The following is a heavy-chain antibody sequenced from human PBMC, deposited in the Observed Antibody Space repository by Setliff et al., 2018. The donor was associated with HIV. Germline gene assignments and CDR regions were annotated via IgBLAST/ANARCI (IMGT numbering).Heavy chain of an antibody. CDR2: IYPGDSDT. D-gene: IGHD5-12*01. CDR1: GYSFTIYW. V-gene: IGHV5-51*01. J-gene: IGHJ4*02. CDR3: ARHGGYNPLDY. Sequence: PGESLKISCKGSGYSFTIYWIGWVRQVPGKGLEWMGIIYPGDSDTKYSPSFQGHFTISADNSISTAYLQWSSLTASDTAIYDRARHGGYNPLDYWGQGTLVTVSS.